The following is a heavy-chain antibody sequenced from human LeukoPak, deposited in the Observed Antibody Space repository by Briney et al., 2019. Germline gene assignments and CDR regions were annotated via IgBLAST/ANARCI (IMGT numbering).Heavy chain of an antibody. D-gene: IGHD3-10*01. Sequence: QPGGSLRLSCAASAFTFSSYEMSWVRQAPGKGLEWVSYISGSGNTVYYADSVKGRFTIYRDNAKNSLYLQMSSLRAEDTAVYYCARDPAGVDYWGQGTLVTVSS. V-gene: IGHV3-48*03. CDR1: AFTFSSYE. J-gene: IGHJ4*02. CDR2: ISGSGNTV. CDR3: ARDPAGVDY.